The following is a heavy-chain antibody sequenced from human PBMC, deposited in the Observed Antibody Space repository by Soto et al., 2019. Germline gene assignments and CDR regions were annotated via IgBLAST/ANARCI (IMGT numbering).Heavy chain of an antibody. CDR3: ARNQHSKSYYYYGMDV. V-gene: IGHV1-69*06. D-gene: IGHD4-4*01. J-gene: IGHJ6*02. CDR2: IIPIFGTA. Sequence: QVQLVQSGAEVKKPGSSVKVSCKASGGTFSSYAISWVRQAPGQGLAWMGGIIPIFGTANYAQKFQGRVTITADKSTSTADMELSSLRSEDTAVYYCARNQHSKSYYYYGMDVWGQGTTVTVSS. CDR1: GGTFSSYA.